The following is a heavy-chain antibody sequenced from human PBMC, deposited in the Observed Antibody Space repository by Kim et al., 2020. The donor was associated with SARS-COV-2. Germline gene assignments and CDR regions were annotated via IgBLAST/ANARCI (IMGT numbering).Heavy chain of an antibody. CDR3: AKLRSRDTDFDY. CDR1: GYTLTELS. D-gene: IGHD5-18*01. Sequence: ASVKVSCKVFGYTLTELSMHWVRQAPGKGLEWMGGFDPEDGETIYAQKFQGRVTMTEDTSTDTAYMELSSLRSEDTAVYYCAKLRSRDTDFDYWGQGTLVTVSS. CDR2: FDPEDGET. V-gene: IGHV1-24*01. J-gene: IGHJ4*02.